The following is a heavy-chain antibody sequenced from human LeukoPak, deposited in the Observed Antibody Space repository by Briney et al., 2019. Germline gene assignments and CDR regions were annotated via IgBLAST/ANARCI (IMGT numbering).Heavy chain of an antibody. D-gene: IGHD6-19*01. CDR3: ARKGGSGWFDP. CDR2: IYYSGSI. J-gene: IGHJ5*02. V-gene: IGHV4-28*05. Sequence: SDTLSLTCAVSGNSISSSYWWGWIRQPPGKGLEWIGYIYYSGSIYCNPSLKSRVTMSVDTSKNQFSLKLISATAVDTAMYYCARKGGSGWFDPWGQGILVTVSS. CDR1: GNSISSSYW.